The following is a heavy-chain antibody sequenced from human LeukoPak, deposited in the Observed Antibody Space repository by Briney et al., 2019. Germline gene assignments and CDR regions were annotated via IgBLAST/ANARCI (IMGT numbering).Heavy chain of an antibody. CDR3: ARVSVRYSGSYLGY. V-gene: IGHV1-8*01. CDR2: MNPNSGNT. D-gene: IGHD1-26*01. J-gene: IGHJ4*02. CDR1: GYTFTSYD. Sequence: GASVKVSCKASGYTFTSYDINWVRQATGQGLEWMGWMNPNSGNTGYAQKFQGRVTMTRNTSISTAYMELSSLRSEDTAVYYCARVSVRYSGSYLGYWGQGTLVTVSS.